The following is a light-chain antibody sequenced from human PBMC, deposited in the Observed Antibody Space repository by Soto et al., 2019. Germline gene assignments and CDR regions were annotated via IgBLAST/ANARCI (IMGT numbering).Light chain of an antibody. Sequence: DVVLTQSPLSLPVNFGQPASISCRSSKSLVYSDGNTHLSWFHQRPGQSPRRLIYRVSSRDSGVPDRFSGSGSGTDFKLESSMVEAEDVGIYFCTQGTHWPRTFGQGTKVEVK. V-gene: IGKV2-30*01. CDR2: RVS. CDR1: KSLVYSDGNTH. J-gene: IGKJ1*01. CDR3: TQGTHWPRT.